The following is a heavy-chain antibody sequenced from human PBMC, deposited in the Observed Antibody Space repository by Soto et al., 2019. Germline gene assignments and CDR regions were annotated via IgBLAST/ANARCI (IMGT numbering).Heavy chain of an antibody. CDR2: IYYSGST. V-gene: IGHV4-59*01. D-gene: IGHD3-10*01. CDR3: ARDKYYGSESYYYYYYGMDV. Sequence: PSETLSLTCTVSGGSISSYYWSWIRQPPGKGLEWIGYIYYSGSTNYNPSLKSRVTISVDTSKNQFSLKLSSVTAADTAVYYCARDKYYGSESYYYYYYGMDVWGQGTRSPSP. CDR1: GGSISSYY. J-gene: IGHJ6*02.